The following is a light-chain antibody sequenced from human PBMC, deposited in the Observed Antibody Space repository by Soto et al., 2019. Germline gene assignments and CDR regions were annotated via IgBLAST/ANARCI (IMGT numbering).Light chain of an antibody. Sequence: EIVLTQSPGTLSLSPGDRVTLSCRASQSISSRFLAWYQQKHGQAPSLLIYGASSRATSIPARFSGSGSGTDFTLTISRLEPEDFAVYYCQRYGSSPWTFGQRTKVDIK. CDR2: GAS. CDR3: QRYGSSPWT. J-gene: IGKJ1*01. V-gene: IGKV3-20*01. CDR1: QSISSRF.